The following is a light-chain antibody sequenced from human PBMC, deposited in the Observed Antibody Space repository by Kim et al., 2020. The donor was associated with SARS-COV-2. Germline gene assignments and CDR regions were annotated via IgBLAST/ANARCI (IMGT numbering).Light chain of an antibody. Sequence: SSELTQDPAVSVALGQTVRITCQGDSLRSYYATWYQQKPGQAPILVIYGKNNRPSGIPDRFSGSSSGNTASLTITGTQAGDEADYYCNSRDSHGNVVFGG. CDR3: NSRDSHGNVV. CDR2: GKN. J-gene: IGLJ2*01. V-gene: IGLV3-19*01. CDR1: SLRSYY.